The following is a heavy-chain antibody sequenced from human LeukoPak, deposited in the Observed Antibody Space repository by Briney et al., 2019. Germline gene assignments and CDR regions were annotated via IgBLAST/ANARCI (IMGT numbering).Heavy chain of an antibody. Sequence: ASVKVSCKASGYTFTSYAMNWVRQAPGQGLEWMGWINTNTGNPTYAQGFTGRFVFSLDTSVSTAYLQISSLKAEDTAVYYCARDLNYYGSGSYYPRGTGFDPWGQGTLVTVSS. J-gene: IGHJ5*02. CDR2: INTNTGNP. CDR3: ARDLNYYGSGSYYPRGTGFDP. V-gene: IGHV7-4-1*02. CDR1: GYTFTSYA. D-gene: IGHD3-10*01.